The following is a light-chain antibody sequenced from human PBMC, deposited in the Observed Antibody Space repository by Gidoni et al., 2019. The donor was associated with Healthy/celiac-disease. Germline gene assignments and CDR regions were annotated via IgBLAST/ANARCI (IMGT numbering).Light chain of an antibody. Sequence: SELTQDPAVSVILGQTVRITCQGDSLRSYYASWYQQKPGQAPVLVIYGKNNRPSGIPDRFSGSSSGNTASLTITGAQAEDEADYYCNSRDSSGNHLKVFGGGTKLTVL. CDR3: NSRDSSGNHLKV. V-gene: IGLV3-19*01. J-gene: IGLJ2*01. CDR2: GKN. CDR1: SLRSYY.